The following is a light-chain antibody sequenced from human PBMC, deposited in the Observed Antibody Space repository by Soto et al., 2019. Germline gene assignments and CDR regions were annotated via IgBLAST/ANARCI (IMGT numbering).Light chain of an antibody. CDR3: QQRGD. Sequence: IVLTQSPATLSLSPGERATLSCRASQRVSSDLAWYQQKPGQAPRLLIYDTSNRATGIPARFSGSGSGTDFTLTISSLEPEDFAVYYCQQRGDFGGGTEVEIK. CDR2: DTS. J-gene: IGKJ4*01. V-gene: IGKV3-11*01. CDR1: QRVSSD.